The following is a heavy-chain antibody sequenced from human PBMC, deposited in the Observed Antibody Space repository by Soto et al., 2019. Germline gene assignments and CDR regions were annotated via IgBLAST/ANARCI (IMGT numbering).Heavy chain of an antibody. CDR3: ARPRWLRYNWFDP. V-gene: IGHV4-34*01. D-gene: IGHD5-12*01. CDR2: INHSGST. Sequence: SETLSLTCAVYGGSFSGYYWSWIRQPPGKGLEWIGEINHSGSTNYNPSLKSRVTISVDTSKNQFSLKLSSVTAADTAVYYCARPRWLRYNWFDPWGQGTLVTVSS. CDR1: GGSFSGYY. J-gene: IGHJ5*02.